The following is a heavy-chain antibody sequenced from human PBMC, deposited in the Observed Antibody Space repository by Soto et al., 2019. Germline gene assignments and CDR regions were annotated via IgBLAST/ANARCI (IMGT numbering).Heavy chain of an antibody. Sequence: QVQLVESGGGVVQPGRSLRLSCAASGFTFSSYGMHWVRQAPGKGLEWVAVISYDGSNKYYADSVKGRFTIARDNSKNTLYLQMSSQRAEDTAVYYCVKDGSSGWPYYYGLDVWGQGTSVTVSS. CDR1: GFTFSSYG. J-gene: IGHJ6*02. CDR2: ISYDGSNK. CDR3: VKDGSSGWPYYYGLDV. D-gene: IGHD6-19*01. V-gene: IGHV3-30*18.